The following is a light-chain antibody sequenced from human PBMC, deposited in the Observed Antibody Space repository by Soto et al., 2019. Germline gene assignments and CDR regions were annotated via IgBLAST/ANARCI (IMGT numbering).Light chain of an antibody. V-gene: IGKV1-27*01. Sequence: DVQMTQSPSSLSASVGDRVTITCRASQDIRNYLTWYQHKPGKVPKLLIYTSSTLQSGVPSRFSGSVSATDFTLTISSLQPEDAATYYRQKHDNALLTFGGGTKVDIK. CDR1: QDIRNY. CDR2: TSS. CDR3: QKHDNALLT. J-gene: IGKJ4*01.